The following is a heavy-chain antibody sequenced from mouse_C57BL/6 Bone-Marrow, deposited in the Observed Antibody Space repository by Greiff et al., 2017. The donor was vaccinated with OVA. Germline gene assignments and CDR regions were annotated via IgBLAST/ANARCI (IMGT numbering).Heavy chain of an antibody. D-gene: IGHD2-2*01. J-gene: IGHJ2*01. CDR3: SEDSAVYYCAWEGWLRRFFFDY. V-gene: IGHV1-87*01. CDR1: YTFSRRVH. CDR2: GQGLEWIG. Sequence: QVQLQQSGPELARPWASVKISCPAFYTFSRRVHFAIRDTNYWMQWVKQRPGQGLEWIGAIYPGNGDTSYNQKFKGKPTLTADKTASTAYMQLSSLTSEDSAVYYCAWEGWLRRFFFDYWGQGTTLTVSS.